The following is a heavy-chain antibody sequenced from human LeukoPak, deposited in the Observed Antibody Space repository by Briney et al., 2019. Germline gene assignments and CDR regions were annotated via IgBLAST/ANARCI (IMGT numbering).Heavy chain of an antibody. V-gene: IGHV3-23*01. CDR3: ARDRGPRLFDY. J-gene: IGHJ4*02. CDR2: ISGSGGST. Sequence: GGSLRLSCAASGFTFSSYAMSWVRQAPGKGLEWVSAISGSGGSTYYADSVKGRFTISRDNAKNSLYLQMNSLRAEDTAVYYCARDRGPRLFDYWGQGTLVTVSS. D-gene: IGHD2-15*01. CDR1: GFTFSSYA.